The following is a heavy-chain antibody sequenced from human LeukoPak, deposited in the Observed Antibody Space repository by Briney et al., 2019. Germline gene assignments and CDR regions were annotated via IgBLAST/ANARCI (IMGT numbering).Heavy chain of an antibody. CDR1: GGSISSGSYY. J-gene: IGHJ4*02. V-gene: IGHV4-61*02. Sequence: PSETLSLTCTVSGGSISSGSYYWSWIRQPAGKGLEWIGRIYTSGSTNYNPSLKSRVTISVDTSKNQFSLKLSSVTAADTAVYYCARSRVSIAARGSFDYWGQGTQVTVSS. CDR3: ARSRVSIAARGSFDY. CDR2: IYTSGST. D-gene: IGHD6-6*01.